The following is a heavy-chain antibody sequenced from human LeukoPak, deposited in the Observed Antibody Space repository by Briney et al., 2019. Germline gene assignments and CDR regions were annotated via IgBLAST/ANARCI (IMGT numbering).Heavy chain of an antibody. CDR2: INPNSGGT. CDR3: ARDQWSIAVAGTDWFDP. V-gene: IGHV1-2*02. Sequence: ASVKVSCKASGYTFTGYYMHWVRQAPGQGLEWMGWINPNSGGTNYAQKFQGRVTMTGDTSISTAYMELSRLRSDDTAVYYCARDQWSIAVAGTDWFDPWGQGTPVTVSS. CDR1: GYTFTGYY. D-gene: IGHD6-19*01. J-gene: IGHJ5*02.